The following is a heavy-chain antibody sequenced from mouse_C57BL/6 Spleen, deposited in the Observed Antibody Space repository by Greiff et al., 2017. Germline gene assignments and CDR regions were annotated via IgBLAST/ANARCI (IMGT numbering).Heavy chain of an antibody. V-gene: IGHV3-6*01. CDR2: ISYDGSN. D-gene: IGHD2-3*01. CDR3: ARGRIYDGYYDY. J-gene: IGHJ2*01. CDR1: GYSITSGYY. Sequence: ESGPGLVKPSQSLSLTCSVTGYSITSGYYWNWIRQFPGNKLEWMGYISYDGSNNYNPSLKNRISITRDTSKNQFFLKLNSVTTEDTATYYCARGRIYDGYYDYWGQGTTLTVSS.